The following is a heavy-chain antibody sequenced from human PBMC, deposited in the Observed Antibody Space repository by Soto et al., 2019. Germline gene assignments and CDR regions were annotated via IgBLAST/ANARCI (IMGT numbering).Heavy chain of an antibody. D-gene: IGHD1-26*01. CDR1: GFTFSSYS. CDR2: ISSSSSTI. V-gene: IGHV3-48*02. Sequence: GGSLRLSCAASGFTFSSYSMNWVRQAPWKGLEWVSYISSSSSTIYYADSVKGRFTISRDNAKNSLYLQMNSLRDEDTAVYYCARDRNSGSSDAFDIWGQGTMVTVSS. CDR3: ARDRNSGSSDAFDI. J-gene: IGHJ3*02.